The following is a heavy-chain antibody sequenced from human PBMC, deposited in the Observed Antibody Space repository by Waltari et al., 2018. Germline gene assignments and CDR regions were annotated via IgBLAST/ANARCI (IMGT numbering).Heavy chain of an antibody. CDR2: IYYSGST. CDR3: AREGADSNYGY. CDR1: GGSISSSTYY. V-gene: IGHV4-39*07. Sequence: QLQLQESGPGLVKPSETPSLTCTVSGGSISSSTYYWGWIRQPPGKGLEWIGSIYYSGSTYYNPSLKSRVTISVDTSKNQFSLKLSSVTAADTAVYYCAREGADSNYGYWGQGTLVTVSS. J-gene: IGHJ4*02. D-gene: IGHD4-4*01.